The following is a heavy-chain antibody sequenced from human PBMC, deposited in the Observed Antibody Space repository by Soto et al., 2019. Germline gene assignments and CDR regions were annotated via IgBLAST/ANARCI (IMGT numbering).Heavy chain of an antibody. J-gene: IGHJ6*02. CDR1: GDSVSNGNSY. CDR2: TYYSGST. V-gene: IGHV4-61*01. CDR3: ARGGAYYYYYGMDV. Sequence: SETLSLTCTVSGDSVSNGNSYWSWIRQPPGKRLEWIGYTYYSGSTNYNPSLKSRVTISVDTSKNQFSLRLSSVTAAVTAVYYCARGGAYYYYYGMDVWGQGTTVTVSS.